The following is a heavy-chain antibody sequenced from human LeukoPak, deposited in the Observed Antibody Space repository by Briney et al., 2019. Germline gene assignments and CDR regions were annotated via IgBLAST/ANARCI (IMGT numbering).Heavy chain of an antibody. Sequence: GGSLRLSCAASGFTFSSYSMNWVRQAPGKGLEWVSSISSSSSYIYYADSVKGRFTISRDNSKNTLHLQLNSLRAEDTAPYYCAISPSSIAVADVNWFDPWGQGTLVTVSS. CDR1: GFTFSSYS. D-gene: IGHD6-19*01. J-gene: IGHJ5*02. CDR3: AISPSSIAVADVNWFDP. CDR2: ISSSSSYI. V-gene: IGHV3-21*04.